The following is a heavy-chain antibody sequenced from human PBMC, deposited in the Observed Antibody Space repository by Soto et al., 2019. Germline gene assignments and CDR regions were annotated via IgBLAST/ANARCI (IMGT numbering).Heavy chain of an antibody. CDR2: IYYSGST. J-gene: IGHJ4*02. CDR3: ARENMYDSSGYYDY. V-gene: IGHV4-31*03. Sequence: PSETLSLTCTVSGGSISSGGYYWSWIRQHPGKGLEWIGYIYYSGSTYYNPSLKSRVTISVDTSKNQFSLKLSSVTAADTAVYYCARENMYDSSGYYDYWGQGTLVTVPS. D-gene: IGHD3-22*01. CDR1: GGSISSGGYY.